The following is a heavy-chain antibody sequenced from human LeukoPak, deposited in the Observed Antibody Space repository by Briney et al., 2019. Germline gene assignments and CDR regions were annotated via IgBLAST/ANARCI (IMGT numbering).Heavy chain of an antibody. D-gene: IGHD1-26*01. V-gene: IGHV3-23*01. J-gene: IGHJ2*01. Sequence: GGSLRLSCAASEFTFSSYAMTWVRQAPGKGLEWVSAISGSGGNTYYADFVKGRFTISRDSSKNTLFLQMNTLRAEDTAIYYCAKDRTVGASYWYFDLWGRGTLVTVSS. CDR3: AKDRTVGASYWYFDL. CDR1: EFTFSSYA. CDR2: ISGSGGNT.